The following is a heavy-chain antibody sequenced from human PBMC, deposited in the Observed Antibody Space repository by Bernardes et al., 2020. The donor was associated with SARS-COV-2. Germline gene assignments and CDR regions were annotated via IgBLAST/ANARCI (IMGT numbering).Heavy chain of an antibody. CDR1: SGSFSGYY. Sequence: FTCAVYSGSFSGYYWSWIRQTPGKGLEWIGEINDSGSTKYNPALKSRVTISVDPSKNQFSLKLNSVTAADTAVYYCARGSAAVVSHFMLLFANWYFDLWGRGTLVTVSS. D-gene: IGHD2-15*01. J-gene: IGHJ2*01. CDR2: INDSGST. CDR3: ARGSAAVVSHFMLLFANWYFDL. V-gene: IGHV4-34*01.